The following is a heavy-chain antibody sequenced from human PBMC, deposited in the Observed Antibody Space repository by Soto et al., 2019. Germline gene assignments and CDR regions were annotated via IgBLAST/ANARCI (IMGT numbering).Heavy chain of an antibody. CDR1: GGSISSSSYY. CDR2: IYYSGST. V-gene: IGHV4-39*01. J-gene: IGHJ4*02. Sequence: SETLSLTCTVSGGSISSSSYYWGWIRQPPGKGLEWIGSIYYSGSTYYNPSLKSRVTISVDTSKNQFSLKLSSVTAADTAVYYCASTPLAVAGIYYFDYWGQGTLVTVSS. CDR3: ASTPLAVAGIYYFDY. D-gene: IGHD6-19*01.